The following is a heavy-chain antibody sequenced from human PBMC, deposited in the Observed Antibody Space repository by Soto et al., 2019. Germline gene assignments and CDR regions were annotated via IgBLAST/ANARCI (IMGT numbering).Heavy chain of an antibody. J-gene: IGHJ4*01. CDR2: IYHSGST. CDR3: AMLNCSSTRCSTFDY. V-gene: IGHV4-4*02. Sequence: PSETLSLTCAVSGGSISSSNWWSWVRQPPGKGLEWIGEIYHSGSTNYNPSLKSRVTISVDKSKNQFSLKLSSVPAAVTAVYYCAMLNCSSTRCSTFDYGGHGMLVTVSS. CDR1: GGSISSSNW. D-gene: IGHD2-2*01.